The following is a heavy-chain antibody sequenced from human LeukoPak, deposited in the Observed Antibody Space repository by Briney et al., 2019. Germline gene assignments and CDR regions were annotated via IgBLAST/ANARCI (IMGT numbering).Heavy chain of an antibody. CDR2: ISYDGSNK. CDR1: GFTFSSYA. D-gene: IGHD2-2*01. V-gene: IGHV3-30-3*01. Sequence: PGRSLRLSCAASGFTFSSYAMHWVRQAPGKGLEWVAVISYDGSNKYYADSVKGRFTISRDNSKNTLFLQMNSLRAEDTAVYYCARDRSMKSNYANRAFDIWGQGTLVTVSS. J-gene: IGHJ3*02. CDR3: ARDRSMKSNYANRAFDI.